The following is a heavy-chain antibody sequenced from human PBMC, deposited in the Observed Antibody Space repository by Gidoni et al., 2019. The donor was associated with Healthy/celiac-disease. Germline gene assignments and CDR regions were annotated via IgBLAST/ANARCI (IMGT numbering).Heavy chain of an antibody. Sequence: QMQLVQSGPEVKKPGTSVKVSCKASGFTFTSSAMQGVRQARGQRLAWIGWIVVGSGNKTDAQKFQERVTITRDMSTSTAYMELSSLRSEDTAVYYCAAIFPRRGWYMANYWGQGTLVTVSS. CDR3: AAIFPRRGWYMANY. V-gene: IGHV1-58*02. CDR2: IVVGSGNK. D-gene: IGHD6-19*01. J-gene: IGHJ4*02. CDR1: GFTFTSSA.